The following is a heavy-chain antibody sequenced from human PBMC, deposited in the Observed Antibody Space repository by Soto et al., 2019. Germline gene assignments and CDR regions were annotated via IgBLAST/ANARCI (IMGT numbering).Heavy chain of an antibody. CDR3: ASHPLTMTYLDY. CDR2: INSDGSST. Sequence: EVQLLESGGALVQPGGSLRLSCAASGITFSRHAMSWVRQAPGKGLVWVSRINSDGSSTSYADSVKGRFTISRDNAKNTVYLQMNSLRAEDTAVYYCASHPLTMTYLDYWGQGTLVTVSS. CDR1: GITFSRHA. V-gene: IGHV3-74*02. J-gene: IGHJ4*02. D-gene: IGHD3-22*01.